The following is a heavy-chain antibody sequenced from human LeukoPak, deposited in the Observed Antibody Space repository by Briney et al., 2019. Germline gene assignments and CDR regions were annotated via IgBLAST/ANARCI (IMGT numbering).Heavy chain of an antibody. D-gene: IGHD3-16*02. CDR1: GGSFSGYY. CDR3: ARRVIGRFYNWFVP. CDR2: INHSGST. Sequence: SETLSLTCAVYGGSFSGYYWSWIRQPPGKGLEWIGEINHSGSTNYNPSLKSRVTISVDTSKNQFSLKLSSVTAADTAVYYCARRVIGRFYNWFVPWGQGTLVTVSS. V-gene: IGHV4-34*01. J-gene: IGHJ5*02.